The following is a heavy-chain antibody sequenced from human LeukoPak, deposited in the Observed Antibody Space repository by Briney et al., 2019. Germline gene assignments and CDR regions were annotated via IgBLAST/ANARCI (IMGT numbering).Heavy chain of an antibody. D-gene: IGHD2-15*01. V-gene: IGHV3-74*01. CDR2: INSDGGFT. CDR3: AREFGSSRYFDY. CDR1: GFTFTSYW. J-gene: IGHJ4*02. Sequence: PGGSLRLSREASGFTFTSYWMHWVRQAPGKGLVWVSRINSDGGFTNCADSVKGRFTISRDNAKNTLYLQMNSLRADDTAVYYCAREFGSSRYFDYWGQGTPVTVSS.